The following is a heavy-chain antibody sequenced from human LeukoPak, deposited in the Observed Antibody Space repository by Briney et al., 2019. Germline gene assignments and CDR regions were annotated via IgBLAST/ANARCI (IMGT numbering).Heavy chain of an antibody. D-gene: IGHD6-13*01. V-gene: IGHV3-30-3*01. CDR3: ARDGSIAGIAAVFDY. Sequence: PGRSLRLSCAASGFTFSSYAMHWVRQAPGKGLEWVAVISYDGSNKYYADSVKGRFTISRDNSKNTLYLQMNSLRAEDTGVYYCARDGSIAGIAAVFDYWGQGTLVTVSS. J-gene: IGHJ4*02. CDR1: GFTFSSYA. CDR2: ISYDGSNK.